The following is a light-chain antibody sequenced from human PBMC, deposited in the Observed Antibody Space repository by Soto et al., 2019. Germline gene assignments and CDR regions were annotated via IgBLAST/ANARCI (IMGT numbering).Light chain of an antibody. CDR2: SAS. CDR3: QQSYSAHT. CDR1: QSISSF. V-gene: IGKV1-39*01. J-gene: IGKJ4*01. Sequence: DIQMTQSPSSPSASVGDRVTITCRASQSISSFSTWYQQKPGKAPNLLIYSASTLQSGVPSRLSGSGSGTHFTLTISSLQPEDSATYDCQQSYSAHTFGGGTKVEIK.